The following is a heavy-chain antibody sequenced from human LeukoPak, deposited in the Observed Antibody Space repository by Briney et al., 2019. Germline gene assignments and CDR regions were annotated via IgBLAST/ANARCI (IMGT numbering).Heavy chain of an antibody. J-gene: IGHJ6*03. Sequence: SETLSLTCAVYGGSFSGYYWSWIRQPPGKGLEWIGEINHSGSTNYNPSLKSRVTISVDTSKNQFPLKLSSVTAADTAVYYCARGRIWFGELGRYYYMDVWGKGTTVTVSS. V-gene: IGHV4-34*01. CDR3: ARGRIWFGELGRYYYMDV. CDR2: INHSGST. D-gene: IGHD3-10*01. CDR1: GGSFSGYY.